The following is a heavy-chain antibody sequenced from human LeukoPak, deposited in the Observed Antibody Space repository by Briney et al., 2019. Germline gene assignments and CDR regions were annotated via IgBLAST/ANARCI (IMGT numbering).Heavy chain of an antibody. CDR3: AGVLPAATSYYYYYMDV. Sequence: SVKVSSKASGGTFSSYAISWVRQAPGQGLEWMGGIIPIFGTANYAQKFQGRVTITTDEFTSTAYMELSSLRSEDTAVYYCAGVLPAATSYYYYYMDVWGKGTTVTVSS. J-gene: IGHJ6*03. CDR1: GGTFSSYA. V-gene: IGHV1-69*05. D-gene: IGHD2-2*01. CDR2: IIPIFGTA.